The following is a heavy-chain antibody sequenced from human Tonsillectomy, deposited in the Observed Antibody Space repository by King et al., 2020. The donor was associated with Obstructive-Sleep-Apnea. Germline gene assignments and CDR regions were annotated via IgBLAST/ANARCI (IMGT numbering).Heavy chain of an antibody. CDR1: GYTFTNYD. D-gene: IGHD4-17*01. J-gene: IGHJ3*01. V-gene: IGHV1-18*01. CDR2: ISGYNGIT. Sequence: QLVQSGTEVKKPGASVKVSCKTSGYTFTNYDIGWVRQAPGQGLEWMGWISGYNGITNYVQRLQGRVTMTTDTSTSTDYMELKSLRSDDTAVYYCARVEAGLLVGDYVLDALDLWGEGTVVTVSS. CDR3: ARVEAGLLVGDYVLDALDL.